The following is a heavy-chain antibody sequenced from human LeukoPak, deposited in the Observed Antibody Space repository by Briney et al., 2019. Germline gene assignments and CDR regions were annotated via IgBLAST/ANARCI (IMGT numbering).Heavy chain of an antibody. CDR1: GYTFTSYY. CDR3: ARARPTNWYFDL. Sequence: ASVKVPCKASGYTFTSYYMHWVRQAPGQGLEWMGIINPSGGSTSYAQKFQGRVTMTRDTSTSTVYMELSSLRSEDTAVYYCARARPTNWYFDLWGRGTLVTVSS. CDR2: INPSGGST. D-gene: IGHD5-12*01. V-gene: IGHV1-46*01. J-gene: IGHJ2*01.